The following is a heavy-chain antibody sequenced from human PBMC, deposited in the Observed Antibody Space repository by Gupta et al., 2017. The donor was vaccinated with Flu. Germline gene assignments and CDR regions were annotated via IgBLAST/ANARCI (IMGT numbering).Heavy chain of an antibody. CDR3: ARDNVSRIVVVAAAIHDFDI. CDR1: GFPFSSDW. CDR2: INRDGSRT. J-gene: IGHJ3*02. Sequence: EAQLAESGGNLAQPGGSVRLSCAPSGFPFSSDWMHWARQAPGKGLMWVSRINRDGSRTDYANLGRGRFTISRDNAKNSLYLQMDRLRGEDTGVYYCARDNVSRIVVVAAAIHDFDIWGQGKMVTVSS. V-gene: IGHV3-74*01. D-gene: IGHD2-15*01.